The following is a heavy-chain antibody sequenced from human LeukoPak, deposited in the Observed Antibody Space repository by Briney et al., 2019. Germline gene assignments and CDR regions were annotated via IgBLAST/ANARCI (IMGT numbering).Heavy chain of an antibody. J-gene: IGHJ5*02. CDR2: ISGSGGST. D-gene: IGHD6-25*01. CDR1: GFTFRNYA. CDR3: AKSPDPGNPSPDGYFDP. V-gene: IGHV3-23*01. Sequence: PGGSLRLSCAASGFTFRNYAMSWVRQAPGKGLEWVSVISGSGGSTHYSDSVKGRFTVSRDNSKSTLYLQMNSLRAADTAVFYGAKSPDPGNPSPDGYFDPWGQGSLVTVSS.